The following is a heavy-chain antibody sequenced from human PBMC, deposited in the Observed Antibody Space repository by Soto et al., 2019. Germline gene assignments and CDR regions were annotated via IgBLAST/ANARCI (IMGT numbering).Heavy chain of an antibody. Sequence: QVQLVQSGAEVKKPGASVKASCKASGYTFTTYGITWVRQAPGQGLEWMGWISAYSGNTNYAQKLQGRLTVTTDTSTNTAYMDLRSLRSDDTAVYYCARVVKAGDYGDYGRYYFDYWGHGTLVTVSS. CDR2: ISAYSGNT. D-gene: IGHD4-17*01. CDR3: ARVVKAGDYGDYGRYYFDY. V-gene: IGHV1-18*04. J-gene: IGHJ4*01. CDR1: GYTFTTYG.